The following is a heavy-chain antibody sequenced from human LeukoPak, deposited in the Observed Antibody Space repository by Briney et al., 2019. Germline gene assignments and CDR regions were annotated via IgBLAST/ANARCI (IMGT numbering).Heavy chain of an antibody. V-gene: IGHV3-30*02. CDR3: AKDLGYNWNFDALDI. J-gene: IGHJ3*02. CDR2: IRYDGSNK. Sequence: GGSLRLSCAASGFRFSDYGMHWVRQAPGGGLEWVTFIRYDGSNKHSADSVKGRFTISRDNSRNTLYLQMNSLRPEDTAVYYCAKDLGYNWNFDALDIWGQGTMVTISS. D-gene: IGHD1-1*01. CDR1: GFRFSDYG.